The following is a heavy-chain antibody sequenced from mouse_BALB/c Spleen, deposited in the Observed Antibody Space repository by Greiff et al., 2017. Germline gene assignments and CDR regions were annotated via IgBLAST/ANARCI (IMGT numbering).Heavy chain of an antibody. CDR3: ASGRYDRVSYWYFDV. D-gene: IGHD2-14*01. CDR1: GYSFTGYY. Sequence: EVQLQQSGPELVKPGASVKISCKASGYSFTGYYMHWVKQSHVKSLEWIGRINPYNGATSYNQNFKDKASLTVDKSSSTAYMELHSLTSEDSAVYYCASGRYDRVSYWYFDVWGAGTTVTVSS. CDR2: INPYNGAT. V-gene: IGHV1-31*01. J-gene: IGHJ1*01.